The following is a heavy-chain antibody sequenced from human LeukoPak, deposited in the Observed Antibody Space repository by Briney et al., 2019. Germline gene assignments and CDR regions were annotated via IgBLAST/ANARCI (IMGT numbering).Heavy chain of an antibody. Sequence: PGGSLRLSCAASGFTFGHAWMTWVRQAPGKGLEWVGRIKSKTDGGTTDYAAPVKGRFTISRDDSKTTLYLQMNSLKTEDTAVYYCTTDGVTVRGTYYFDYWGQGTLVTVSP. V-gene: IGHV3-15*01. J-gene: IGHJ4*02. CDR1: GFTFGHAW. CDR3: TTDGVTVRGTYYFDY. CDR2: IKSKTDGGTT. D-gene: IGHD3-10*01.